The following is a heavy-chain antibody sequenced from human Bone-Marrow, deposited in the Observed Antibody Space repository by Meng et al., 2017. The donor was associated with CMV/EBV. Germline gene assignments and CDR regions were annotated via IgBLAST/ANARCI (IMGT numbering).Heavy chain of an antibody. Sequence: GESLKISCAASGFTFSSFAMSWVRQAPGKGLEWVSVIYSGGTSTYYADSVKGRFTISRDNSKNTLYLQMNSLRVEDTAIYYCAKDFGGSGTAIDYWGQGNLVTVFS. D-gene: IGHD3-10*01. CDR2: IYSGGTST. CDR1: GFTFSSFA. CDR3: AKDFGGSGTAIDY. V-gene: IGHV3-23*03. J-gene: IGHJ4*02.